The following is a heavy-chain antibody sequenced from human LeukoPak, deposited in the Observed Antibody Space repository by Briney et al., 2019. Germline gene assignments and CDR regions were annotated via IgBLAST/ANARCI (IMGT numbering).Heavy chain of an antibody. J-gene: IGHJ4*02. D-gene: IGHD6-19*01. CDR1: GGSIISYY. Sequence: SETLSLTCTVSGGSIISYYWSWIRQPPGKGLEWIGYIYYSGSTNYNPSLKSRVTISVDTSKNQFSLKLSSVTAADTAVYYCARLGTQWLIDYWGQGTLVTVSS. CDR3: ARLGTQWLIDY. V-gene: IGHV4-59*08. CDR2: IYYSGST.